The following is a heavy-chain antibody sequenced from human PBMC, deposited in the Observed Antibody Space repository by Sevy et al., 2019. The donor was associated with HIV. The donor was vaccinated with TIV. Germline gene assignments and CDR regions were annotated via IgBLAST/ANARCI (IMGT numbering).Heavy chain of an antibody. D-gene: IGHD3-22*01. J-gene: IGHJ6*02. Sequence: ASVKVSCNTSGYTLNSYVITWVRQAPGQGLEWMGWINAYNGNTDYAQKLQGRVTMTTDTSTSTAYMELRSLRSDDTAVYYCASSSIGIDYYYGMDVWGQGTTVTVSS. CDR1: GYTLNSYV. V-gene: IGHV1-18*01. CDR3: ASSSIGIDYYYGMDV. CDR2: INAYNGNT.